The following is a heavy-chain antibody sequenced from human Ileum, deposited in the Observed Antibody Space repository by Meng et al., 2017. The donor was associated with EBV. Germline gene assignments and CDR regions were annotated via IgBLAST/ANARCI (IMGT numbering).Heavy chain of an antibody. V-gene: IGHV4-30-4*01. Sequence: QWRLKESGPGLWRPSPTLSLTCAGSGGSISSGAYHWSWIRQPPGKGLEWIGHSGSPSYNPSLRSRLTISVDPSKNQFSLRLDSATAADTAVYYCAIYAEGAGGKGYWGQGTLVTVSS. CDR2: HSGSP. J-gene: IGHJ4*02. D-gene: IGHD6-13*01. CDR1: GGSISSGAYH. CDR3: AIYAEGAGGKGY.